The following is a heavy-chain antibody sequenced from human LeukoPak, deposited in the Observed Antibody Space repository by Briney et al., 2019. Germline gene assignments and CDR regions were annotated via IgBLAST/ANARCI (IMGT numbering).Heavy chain of an antibody. CDR3: AHPSYMITFGGEGRYAFDI. CDR2: IYWNDDK. J-gene: IGHJ3*02. V-gene: IGHV2-5*01. CDR1: GFSLSTSGVG. D-gene: IGHD3-16*01. Sequence: SGPTLVNSTQTLTLTCTFSGFSLSTSGVGVGWIRQPPGKALEWLALIYWNDDKRYSPSLKSRLTITKDTSKNQVVLTMTNMDPVDTATYYCAHPSYMITFGGEGRYAFDIWGQGTMVTVSS.